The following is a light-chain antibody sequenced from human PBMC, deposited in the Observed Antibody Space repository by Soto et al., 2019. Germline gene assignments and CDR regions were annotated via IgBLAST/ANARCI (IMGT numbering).Light chain of an antibody. CDR3: QQRGSWPWT. Sequence: ETVLTQSPATLSLSTGDRATLSCRASQYINNYLAWYQQKPGQVPRLLIYDVSNRATGIPARYSGSGSGTDFTLTISSLEPEDFAVYYCQQRGSWPWTFGQGTKVEIK. J-gene: IGKJ1*01. CDR1: QYINNY. CDR2: DVS. V-gene: IGKV3-11*01.